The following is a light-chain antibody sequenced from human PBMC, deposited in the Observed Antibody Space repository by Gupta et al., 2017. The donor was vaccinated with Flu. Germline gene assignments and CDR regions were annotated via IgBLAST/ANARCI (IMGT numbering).Light chain of an antibody. CDR1: QSITGW. CDR2: KAS. Sequence: DIQMPQSPSTLSASVGDRVTITCRASQSITGWVAWYQQKPGQAPKLLIYKASSLEGGVPARFSGSGSGTEFTLTISRLQPDDVATYYCQQDNSYLGTFGQGTKVEIK. J-gene: IGKJ1*01. CDR3: QQDNSYLGT. V-gene: IGKV1-5*03.